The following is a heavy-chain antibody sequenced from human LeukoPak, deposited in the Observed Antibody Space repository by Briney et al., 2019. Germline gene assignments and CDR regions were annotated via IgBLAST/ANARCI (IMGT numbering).Heavy chain of an antibody. CDR2: IYYSGNT. CDR3: ARHRYSGSYDWFDP. J-gene: IGHJ5*02. V-gene: IGHV4-39*01. Sequence: SETLSLTCTVSGDSISSSRYYWGWIRRPPGKGLEWIANIYYSGNTYYNPSLESRVTISVDTSKNQFSLNVSSVTAADTAVYYCARHRYSGSYDWFDPWGQGTLVTVSS. D-gene: IGHD1-26*01. CDR1: GDSISSSRYY.